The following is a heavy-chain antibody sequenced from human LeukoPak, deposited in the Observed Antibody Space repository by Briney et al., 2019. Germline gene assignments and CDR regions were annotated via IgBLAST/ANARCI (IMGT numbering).Heavy chain of an antibody. V-gene: IGHV6-1*01. D-gene: IGHD3-10*01. CDR2: TYYRSKWYT. J-gene: IGHJ4*02. Sequence: SQTLSLTCAISGDSVSSNSAAWIWIRQSPSRGLEWLGRTYYRSKWYTEYAVSVKSRITINPDTSKNQFSLQPSSVNPEDMAVYYCARLGSGSNYWGQGTLVTVSS. CDR1: GDSVSSNSAA. CDR3: ARLGSGSNY.